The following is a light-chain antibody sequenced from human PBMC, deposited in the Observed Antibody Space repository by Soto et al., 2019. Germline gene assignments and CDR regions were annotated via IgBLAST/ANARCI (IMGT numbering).Light chain of an antibody. J-gene: IGKJ1*01. Sequence: EIVMTQSPATLSVSPGERATLSCRASQSVSGNLAWYQQKPGQAPRLLIYGASTRATGIPARFSGSGSGTELTLTIISLQSEDFAFYYCQQYNNWPPTFGQGTKVEIK. CDR1: QSVSGN. CDR3: QQYNNWPPT. V-gene: IGKV3D-15*01. CDR2: GAS.